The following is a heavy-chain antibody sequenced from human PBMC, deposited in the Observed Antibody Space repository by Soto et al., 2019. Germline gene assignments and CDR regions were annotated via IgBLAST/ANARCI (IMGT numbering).Heavy chain of an antibody. D-gene: IGHD3-22*01. CDR2: ISGSGGST. CDR1: GFTFSSYA. J-gene: IGHJ4*02. Sequence: GGSLRLSCAASGFTFSSYAMIWVRQAPGKGLEWVSAISGSGGSTYYADSVKGRFTISRDNSKNTLYLQMNSLRAEDTAVYYCAKDQMIVVATTAFDYWGQGTLVTVSS. V-gene: IGHV3-23*01. CDR3: AKDQMIVVATTAFDY.